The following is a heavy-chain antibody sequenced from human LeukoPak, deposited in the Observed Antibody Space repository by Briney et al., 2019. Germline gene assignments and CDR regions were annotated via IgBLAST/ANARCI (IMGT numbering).Heavy chain of an antibody. D-gene: IGHD3-16*02. CDR3: ARGQEYYDYVWGSYRSDY. J-gene: IGHJ4*02. CDR1: GYTFTGYY. V-gene: IGHV1-2*02. CDR2: INPNSGGT. Sequence: ASVTVSCTASGYTFTGYYMHWVRQAPGQGLEWMGWINPNSGGTNYAQKFQGRVTMTRDTSISTAYIELSRLRSDDTAVYYCARGQEYYDYVWGSYRSDYWGQGTLVTVSS.